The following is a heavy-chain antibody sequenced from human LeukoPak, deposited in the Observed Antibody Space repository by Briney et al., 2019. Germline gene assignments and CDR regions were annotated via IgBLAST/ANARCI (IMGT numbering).Heavy chain of an antibody. J-gene: IGHJ4*02. CDR1: GFTFSSYG. CDR3: AKEILLWFGEIPYFDY. Sequence: PGGPLRLSCAASGFTFSSYGMHWVRQAPGKGLEWVAVISYDGSNKYYADSVKGRFTISRDNSKNTLYLQMNSLRAEDTAVYYCAKEILLWFGEIPYFDYWGQGTLVTVSS. CDR2: ISYDGSNK. V-gene: IGHV3-30*18. D-gene: IGHD3-10*01.